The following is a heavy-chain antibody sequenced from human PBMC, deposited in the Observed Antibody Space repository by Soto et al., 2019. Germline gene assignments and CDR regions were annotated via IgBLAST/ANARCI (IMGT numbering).Heavy chain of an antibody. CDR1: GYTFTSYG. CDR2: ISAYDGNT. CDR3: ARDSASGLHFFDY. D-gene: IGHD5-12*01. Sequence: QVQLVHSGAEVKKPGASVKVSCKASGYTFTSYGVRWVRQAPGQGPERMGWISAYDGNTKYAPKFQGRVTLTTDTFTRTAYMELRSLRSDDTAVYYCARDSASGLHFFDYWGQGTLVTVSS. J-gene: IGHJ4*02. V-gene: IGHV1-18*01.